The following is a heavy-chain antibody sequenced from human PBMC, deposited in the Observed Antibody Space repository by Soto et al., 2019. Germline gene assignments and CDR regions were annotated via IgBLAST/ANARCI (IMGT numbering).Heavy chain of an antibody. J-gene: IGHJ4*02. Sequence: SESLSLTCTVSGGSISSGGYYWSWIRQHPGKGLEWIGYIYYSGSTYYNPSLKSRVTISVDTSKNQFSLKLSSVTAADTAVYYCAGSIVLVPAAIFDYWGQGTLVTVSS. CDR2: IYYSGST. CDR3: AGSIVLVPAAIFDY. D-gene: IGHD2-2*01. V-gene: IGHV4-31*03. CDR1: GGSISSGGYY.